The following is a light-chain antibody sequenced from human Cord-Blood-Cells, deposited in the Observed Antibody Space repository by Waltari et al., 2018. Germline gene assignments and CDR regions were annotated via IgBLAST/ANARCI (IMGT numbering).Light chain of an antibody. J-gene: IGKJ4*01. CDR1: QIVTSSY. CDR2: GAS. CDR3: QEYGSSPRSLT. Sequence: EIVLTQSPGTLSLSLGDRATLSCRASQIVTSSYLAGYQQIPGQAPKLLLYGASSRATRITDRFSCSESGSDFTFTISRLEPEDIAVYYCQEYGSSPRSLTFGGGTKVEFK. V-gene: IGKV3-20*01.